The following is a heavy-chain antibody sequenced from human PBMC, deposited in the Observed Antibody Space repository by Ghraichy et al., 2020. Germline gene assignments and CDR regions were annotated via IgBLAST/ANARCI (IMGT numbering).Heavy chain of an antibody. CDR2: VYNSDRT. CDR3: ARDLSPGSSGYYYGPRYYYYYGMDV. D-gene: IGHD3-22*01. V-gene: IGHV4-59*11. Sequence: SQTLSLTCTVSGGSITSHYWSWIRQPPGKTLEWIGHVYNSDRTNVNPSLKSRVTISVDTSKNQFSLKLSSVTAADTAVYYCARDLSPGSSGYYYGPRYYYYYGMDVWGQGTTVTVSS. J-gene: IGHJ6*02. CDR1: GGSITSHY.